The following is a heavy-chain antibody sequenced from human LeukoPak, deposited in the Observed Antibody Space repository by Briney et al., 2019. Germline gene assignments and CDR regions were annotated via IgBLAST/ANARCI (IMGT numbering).Heavy chain of an antibody. Sequence: GGSLRLSSVASGFTFSDYYMSWIRQSPEKGLERVSYIYPSGDTIYYADSVKGRFTISRDNAKNSLYLRMNALRAEDTAVYYCATYRGHSTTLPYFFDCWGQGTLVTVSS. J-gene: IGHJ4*02. D-gene: IGHD6-13*01. V-gene: IGHV3-11*04. CDR3: ATYRGHSTTLPYFFDC. CDR2: IYPSGDTI. CDR1: GFTFSDYY.